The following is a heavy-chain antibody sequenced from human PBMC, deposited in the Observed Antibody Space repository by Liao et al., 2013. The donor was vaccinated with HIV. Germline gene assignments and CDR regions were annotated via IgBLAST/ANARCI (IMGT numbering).Heavy chain of an antibody. D-gene: IGHD3-10*01. CDR3: ARRAPAIVRGVITHAFDY. CDR2: INHSGST. Sequence: QVQLQQWGAGLLKPSETPSLTCAVYGGSFSGNYWSWIRQPPGKGLEWIGEINHSGSTNYNPSLKSRVTISVDTSKNQFSLKLSSVTAADTAVYNCARRAPAIVRGVITHAFDYWGQGTLVTVSS. V-gene: IGHV4-34*01. CDR1: GGSFSGNY. J-gene: IGHJ4*02.